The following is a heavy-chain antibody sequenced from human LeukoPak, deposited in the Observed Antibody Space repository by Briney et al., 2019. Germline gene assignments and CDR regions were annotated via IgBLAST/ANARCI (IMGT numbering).Heavy chain of an antibody. J-gene: IGHJ6*02. CDR1: GCSISSYY. Sequence: SETLSLTCTVSGCSISSYYWSWIRQPPGKGLEWIGYIYYSGSTNYNPSLKSRVTISVDTSKNQFSLKLSSVTAADTAVYYCARLSAAAGYYYYYGMDVWGQGTTVTVSS. V-gene: IGHV4-59*01. CDR2: IYYSGST. D-gene: IGHD6-13*01. CDR3: ARLSAAAGYYYYYGMDV.